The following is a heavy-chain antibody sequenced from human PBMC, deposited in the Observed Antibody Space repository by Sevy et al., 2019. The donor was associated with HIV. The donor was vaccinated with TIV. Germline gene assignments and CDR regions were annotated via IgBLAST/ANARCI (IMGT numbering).Heavy chain of an antibody. CDR3: ANFGRLLIINGDAFDV. V-gene: IGHV4-38-2*02. CDR2: VDHTGNT. D-gene: IGHD3-9*01. CDR1: GYSISSGYL. Sequence: SETLSLTCTVSGYSISSGYLWGWIRQPPGKGLEWIGSVDHTGNTYYNPSLKSRVTTSVDTSKNQFSLSLSSVTAADTTVYHCANFGRLLIINGDAFDVWGQGTMVTVSS. J-gene: IGHJ3*01.